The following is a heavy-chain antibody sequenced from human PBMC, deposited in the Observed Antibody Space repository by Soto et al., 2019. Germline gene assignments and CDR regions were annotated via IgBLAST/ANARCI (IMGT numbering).Heavy chain of an antibody. V-gene: IGHV3-15*07. CDR2: IKSKIDGETT. Sequence: EAQLVESGGGLVKPGGSLRLSCAASGFTFSNVWMHWVRQAPGKGLEWVGRIKSKIDGETTDYAAPVKGRFSISRDDSKNTLYLQTNSMTAEDAAVYYCTPLALKYVSGWYDFSDWGPGTRVTVSS. CDR3: TPLALKYVSGWYDFSD. J-gene: IGHJ4*02. CDR1: GFTFSNVW. D-gene: IGHD6-19*01.